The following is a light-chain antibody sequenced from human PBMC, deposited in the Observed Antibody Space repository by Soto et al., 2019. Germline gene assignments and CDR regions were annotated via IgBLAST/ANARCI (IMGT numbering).Light chain of an antibody. CDR3: QSYDGGMSFYV. CDR1: SSNIGAGYD. CDR2: GNS. V-gene: IGLV1-40*01. Sequence: QSVLTQPPSVSGAPGQRVTISCTGSSSNIGAGYDVHWYQQLPGTAPKLLIYGNSNRPSGVPDRFSGSKSGTSASLAITGLQAEDEADDYCQSYDGGMSFYVFGTGTKLTVL. J-gene: IGLJ1*01.